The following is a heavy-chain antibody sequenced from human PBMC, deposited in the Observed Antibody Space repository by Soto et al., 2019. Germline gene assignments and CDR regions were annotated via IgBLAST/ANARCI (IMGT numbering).Heavy chain of an antibody. D-gene: IGHD1-26*01. CDR1: GYTFTSYA. J-gene: IGHJ3*02. CDR3: GRVMDPHSGPHLDI. Sequence: ASVKVSCKASGYTFTSYAMHWVRQAPGQRLEWMGWINAGNGNTKYSQKFQGRVTITRDTSASTSYMELSNLRSEDTAVYYCGRVMDPHSGPHLDIWVQGTVVTVSS. V-gene: IGHV1-3*01. CDR2: INAGNGNT.